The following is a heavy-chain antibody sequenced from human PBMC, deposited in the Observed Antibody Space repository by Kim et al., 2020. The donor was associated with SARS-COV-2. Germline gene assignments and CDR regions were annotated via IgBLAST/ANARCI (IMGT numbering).Heavy chain of an antibody. CDR1: GFTFSSYA. CDR2: ISGSGGST. CDR3: AKASSGPYYDILTGYY. V-gene: IGHV3-23*01. D-gene: IGHD3-9*01. Sequence: GGSLRLSCAASGFTFSSYAMSWVRQAPGKGLEWVSAISGSGGSTYYADSVKGRFTISRDNSKNTLYLQMNSLRAEDTAVYYCAKASSGPYYDILTGYYWGQGTLVTVSS. J-gene: IGHJ4*02.